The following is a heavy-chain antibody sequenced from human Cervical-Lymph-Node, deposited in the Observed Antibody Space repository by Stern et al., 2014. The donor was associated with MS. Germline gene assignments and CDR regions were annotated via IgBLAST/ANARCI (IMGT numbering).Heavy chain of an antibody. D-gene: IGHD3-3*01. J-gene: IGHJ4*02. Sequence: QVQLAQSGAEVKKPGASVKDSCKASGYTFTSYGFSWVRQAPGQGLEWVRWISVYSGITNYARKSHGRVTLTTDTSTSTVYMELTNLRSDDTAVYYCARAYEGDYWGQGTLVTVSS. V-gene: IGHV1-18*01. CDR1: GYTFTSYG. CDR3: ARAYEGDY. CDR2: ISVYSGIT.